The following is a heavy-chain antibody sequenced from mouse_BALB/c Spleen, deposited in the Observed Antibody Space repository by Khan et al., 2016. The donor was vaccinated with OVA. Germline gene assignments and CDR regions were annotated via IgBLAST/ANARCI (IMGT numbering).Heavy chain of an antibody. J-gene: IGHJ3*01. D-gene: IGHD2-1*01. CDR1: GYSFTSYY. Sequence: QVQLKQSGAELVKPGASVRLSCKASGYSFTSYYLYWVKQRPGQGLDWIGDINPSNGGTNFNEKFKIKATLTVDNSSSTAYMQLSSLTSEDSAVYYCTRSGYGTFAYWGRGTLVTVSA. CDR3: TRSGYGTFAY. V-gene: IGHV1S81*02. CDR2: INPSNGGT.